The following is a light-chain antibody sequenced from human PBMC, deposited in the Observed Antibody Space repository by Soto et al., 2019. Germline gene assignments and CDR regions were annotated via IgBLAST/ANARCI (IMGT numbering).Light chain of an antibody. CDR3: QQYYSTPRT. Sequence: DIVMTQSPDSLAVSLGERATINCKSSQSVLYSSNNKNYLAWYQKKPGQPPKLLIYWASTLESGVPDRFSGSESGTDFTLTISSLQAEDVAVYYCQQYYSTPRTFGYGTKVEI. CDR2: WAS. J-gene: IGKJ1*01. CDR1: QSVLYSSNNKNY. V-gene: IGKV4-1*01.